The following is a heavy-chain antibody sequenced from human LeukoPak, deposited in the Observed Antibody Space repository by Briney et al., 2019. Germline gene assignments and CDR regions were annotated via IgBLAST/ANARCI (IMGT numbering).Heavy chain of an antibody. Sequence: GGSLRLSCAASGFTVSSNYMSGVRQAPGKGREWVSVIYSGGSTYYADSVKGRFTISRDNSKNTLYLQMNSLRAEDTAVYYCASSGSSSFDYWGQGTLVTVSS. CDR2: IYSGGST. CDR1: GFTVSSNY. J-gene: IGHJ4*02. CDR3: ASSGSSSFDY. D-gene: IGHD2-15*01. V-gene: IGHV3-66*02.